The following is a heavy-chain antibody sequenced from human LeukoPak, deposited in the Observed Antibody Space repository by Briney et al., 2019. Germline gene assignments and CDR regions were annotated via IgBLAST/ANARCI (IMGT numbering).Heavy chain of an antibody. Sequence: PSETLSLTCTVSGGSISSGGYYWSWIRQPPGKGLEWIGEINHSGGTNYNPSLKSRVTISVDTSKNQFSLKLSSVTAADTAVYYCARARGYYTIFGVVDPYYYYGMDVWGQGTTVTVSS. CDR1: GGSISSGGYY. J-gene: IGHJ6*02. D-gene: IGHD3-3*01. V-gene: IGHV4-39*07. CDR3: ARARGYYTIFGVVDPYYYYGMDV. CDR2: INHSGGT.